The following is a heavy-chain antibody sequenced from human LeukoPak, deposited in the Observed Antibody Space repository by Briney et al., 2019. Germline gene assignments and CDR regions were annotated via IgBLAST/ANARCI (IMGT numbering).Heavy chain of an antibody. CDR3: AKDIQLST. Sequence: GVSLRLSCAASGFTFSVAAMTWVRQAPGKGLEWVSLIGASGESTYYADSVKGRFTISRDNSKNTLSLQMNSLRVEDTAMYFCAKDIQLSTWGLGTMVTLST. CDR2: IGASGEST. D-gene: IGHD5-24*01. J-gene: IGHJ3*01. V-gene: IGHV3-23*01. CDR1: GFTFSVAA.